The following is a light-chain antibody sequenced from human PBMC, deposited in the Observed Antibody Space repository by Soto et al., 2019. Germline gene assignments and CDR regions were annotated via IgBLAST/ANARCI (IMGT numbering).Light chain of an antibody. CDR2: ATS. CDR1: QSISTY. Sequence: DIQMTQSPSSLSASVGDRVTITCRASQSISTYLHWYQQKPGTAPKLLIYATSNLQSGVPSRFSGSGSGTEFTLTISSLQPDDFATYYCQQYQIDWTFGQGTKVDIK. CDR3: QQYQIDWT. V-gene: IGKV1-39*01. J-gene: IGKJ1*01.